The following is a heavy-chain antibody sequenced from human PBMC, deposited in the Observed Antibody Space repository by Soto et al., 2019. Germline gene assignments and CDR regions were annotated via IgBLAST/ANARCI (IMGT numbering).Heavy chain of an antibody. CDR3: ARDGEWLYDY. CDR2: ISYDGSNK. J-gene: IGHJ4*02. CDR1: GFTFSSYA. D-gene: IGHD3-3*01. Sequence: GGSLRLSCAAPGFTFSSYAMHWVRQAPGKGLEWVAVISYDGSNKYYADSVKGRLTISRDNSKTTLYLQMNSLRAEDTAVYYCARDGEWLYDYWGQGTLVTVSS. V-gene: IGHV3-30-3*01.